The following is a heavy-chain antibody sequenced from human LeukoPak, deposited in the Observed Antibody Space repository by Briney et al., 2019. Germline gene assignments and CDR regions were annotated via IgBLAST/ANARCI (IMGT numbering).Heavy chain of an antibody. V-gene: IGHV4-4*07. J-gene: IGHJ5*02. CDR1: GGSISSYY. Sequence: SETLSLTCIDSGGSISSYYCSWILQPAGKGLEWFGSIYYSGSTYYNPSLKSRVTISVDTSKNQFSLKLSSVTAADTAVYYCARDSGTTGEVKFDPWGQGTLVTVSS. CDR3: ARDSGTTGEVKFDP. CDR2: IYYSGST. D-gene: IGHD3-10*01.